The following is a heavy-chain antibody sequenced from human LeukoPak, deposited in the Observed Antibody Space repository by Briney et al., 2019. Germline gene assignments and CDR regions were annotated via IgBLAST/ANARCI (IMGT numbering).Heavy chain of an antibody. Sequence: ASVKVSCKASDYTFSRHGISWVRQAPGQGLEWMGWISLNNGNTDYGQKFQGRVTMTTDTSTGTAYMELRSLRLNDTAVYYCASGPIPVDIFDSWGQGTLVTVSS. D-gene: IGHD6-19*01. CDR3: ASGPIPVDIFDS. CDR1: DYTFSRHG. CDR2: ISLNNGNT. J-gene: IGHJ4*02. V-gene: IGHV1-18*01.